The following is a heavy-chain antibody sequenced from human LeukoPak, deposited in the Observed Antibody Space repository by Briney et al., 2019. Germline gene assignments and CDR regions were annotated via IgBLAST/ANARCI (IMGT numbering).Heavy chain of an antibody. Sequence: PSETLSLTCAVSGGSISSSNWWSWVRPPPGKGLQWIGEIYHSGSTNYNPSLKSRVTISVDKSKNQFSLKLTSVTAADTAVYFCARLSSSLPLYYFDCWGQGTLVTVSS. D-gene: IGHD6-6*01. CDR1: GGSISSSNW. CDR3: ARLSSSLPLYYFDC. CDR2: IYHSGST. V-gene: IGHV4-4*02. J-gene: IGHJ4*02.